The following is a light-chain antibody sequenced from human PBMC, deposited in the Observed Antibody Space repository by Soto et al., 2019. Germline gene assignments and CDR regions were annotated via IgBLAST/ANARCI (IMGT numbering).Light chain of an antibody. J-gene: IGKJ1*01. CDR1: QSISTW. V-gene: IGKV1-5*03. CDR2: KAS. CDR3: QQYINRWT. Sequence: DIQMTQSPSTLSASVGDRVTITCRASQSISTWLAWYQQKPGKAPKLLIYKASSLESGVPSRFSGSGSGTEFTLTISSLQPDDSATYYCQQYINRWTFGQGTKVEIK.